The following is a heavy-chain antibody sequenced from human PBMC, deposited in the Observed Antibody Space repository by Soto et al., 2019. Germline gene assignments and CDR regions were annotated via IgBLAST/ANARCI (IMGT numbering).Heavy chain of an antibody. V-gene: IGHV3-21*01. D-gene: IGHD5-18*01. CDR1: GFTFSSYS. CDR3: ARDGAGYSYGYYFDY. J-gene: IGHJ4*02. Sequence: EVQLVESGGGLVKPGGSLRLSCAASGFTFSSYSMNWVRQAPGKGLEWVSSISSSSSYIYYADSVKGRFTISRDNAKNSLDLQMNRLRAEDTALYYGARDGAGYSYGYYFDYWGQGTLVTVSS. CDR2: ISSSSSYI.